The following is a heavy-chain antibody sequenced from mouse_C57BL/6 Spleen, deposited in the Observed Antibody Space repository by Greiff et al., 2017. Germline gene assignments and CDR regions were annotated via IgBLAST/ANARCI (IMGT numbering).Heavy chain of an antibody. CDR1: GYSITSGYY. Sequence: DVKLQESGPGLVKPSQSLSLTCSVTGYSITSGYYWNWIRQFPGNKLEWMGYISYDGSNNYNPSLKNRISITRDTSKNQFFLKLNSVTTEDTATYYCAREGGYWYFDVWGTGTTVTVSS. D-gene: IGHD1-1*02. CDR2: ISYDGSN. CDR3: AREGGYWYFDV. V-gene: IGHV3-6*01. J-gene: IGHJ1*03.